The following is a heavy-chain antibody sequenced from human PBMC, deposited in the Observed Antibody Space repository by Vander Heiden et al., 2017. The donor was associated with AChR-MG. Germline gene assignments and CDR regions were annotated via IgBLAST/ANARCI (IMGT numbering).Heavy chain of an antibody. CDR3: ARAATTMSGILFDY. D-gene: IGHD2-21*01. V-gene: IGHV4-4*07. CDR1: GGSITNYH. CDR2: VYFSGIT. J-gene: IGHJ4*02. Sequence: QVQLQESGPGLVKPSETLSLTCTVSGGSITNYHWRWTRQPAGKGLDWIGRVYFSGITYYNPSLKSRVTMSVDTSKNQFSLRLTSVTAADTAIYYCARAATTMSGILFDYWGQGALVTVSS.